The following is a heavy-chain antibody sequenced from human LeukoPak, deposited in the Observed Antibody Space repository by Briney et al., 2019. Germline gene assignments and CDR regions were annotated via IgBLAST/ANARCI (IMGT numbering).Heavy chain of an antibody. D-gene: IGHD1-26*01. J-gene: IGHJ4*02. CDR2: ISYDGSNK. CDR1: GFTFSSYG. Sequence: AGGSLRLSCAASGFTFSSYGMHWVRQAPGKGLEWVAVISYDGSNKYYADSVKGRFTISRDNSKNTLYLQMNSLRAEDTAVYYCAKDRPPYSGSYSIRGLDYWGQGTLVTVSS. V-gene: IGHV3-30*18. CDR3: AKDRPPYSGSYSIRGLDY.